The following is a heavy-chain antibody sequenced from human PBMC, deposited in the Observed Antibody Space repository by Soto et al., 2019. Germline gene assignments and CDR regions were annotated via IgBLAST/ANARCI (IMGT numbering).Heavy chain of an antibody. CDR1: GLSLSSYW. V-gene: IGHV3-7*01. J-gene: IGHJ4*02. D-gene: IGHD4-4*01. Sequence: GGSLRLSCAASGLSLSSYWMTWVRQAPGKGLEWVANIKEDGSEKYYADSVKGRFTVSRDNAKNSLYLQMNSLRVEDTAMYYCARSQFTENCWGQGILVTVSS. CDR2: IKEDGSEK. CDR3: ARSQFTENC.